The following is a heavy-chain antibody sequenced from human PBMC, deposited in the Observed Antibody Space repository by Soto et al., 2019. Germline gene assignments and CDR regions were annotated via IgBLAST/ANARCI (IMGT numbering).Heavy chain of an antibody. CDR1: GYTLTELS. Sequence: ASVKVSCRASGYTLTELSMHWVRQAPGKRLEWMGGFDPEDGETIYAQKFQGRVTMTEDTSTDTAYMELSSLRSEDTAVYYCAPPTAKDAFDIWGQGTMVTVSS. CDR3: APPTAKDAFDI. CDR2: FDPEDGET. V-gene: IGHV1-24*01. J-gene: IGHJ3*02. D-gene: IGHD4-17*01.